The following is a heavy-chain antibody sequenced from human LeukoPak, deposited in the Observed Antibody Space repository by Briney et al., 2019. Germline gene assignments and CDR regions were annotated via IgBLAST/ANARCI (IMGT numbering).Heavy chain of an antibody. CDR2: IYSGGST. Sequence: GGSLRLSCAASEFSVGSNYMTWVRQAPGKGLEWVSLIYSGGSTYYANSVKGRFTISRDNAKNSLYLQMNSLRAEDTAVYYCARGYFYDSSVGYWGQGTLVIVSS. CDR1: EFSVGSNY. D-gene: IGHD3-22*01. J-gene: IGHJ4*02. CDR3: ARGYFYDSSVGY. V-gene: IGHV3-66*01.